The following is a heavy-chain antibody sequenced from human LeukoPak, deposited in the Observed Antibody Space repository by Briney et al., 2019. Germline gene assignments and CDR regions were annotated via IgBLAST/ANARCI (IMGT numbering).Heavy chain of an antibody. CDR3: AKSISSSWYLFDY. V-gene: IGHV3-23*01. CDR1: GLTFSSYA. Sequence: PGGSLRLSCAASGLTFSSYAMNWVRQAPGMGLEWVSAVTGTGGSTYHADPVKGRFTISRDNSKNTLYLQMNSLRAEDPAVYYCAKSISSSWYLFDYWGQGTLVTVSS. D-gene: IGHD6-13*01. CDR2: VTGTGGST. J-gene: IGHJ4*02.